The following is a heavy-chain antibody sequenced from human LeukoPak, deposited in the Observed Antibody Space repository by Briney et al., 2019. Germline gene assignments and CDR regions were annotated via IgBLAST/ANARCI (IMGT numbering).Heavy chain of an antibody. Sequence: ASVTVSCKASGYTFTTYYIHWVRQAPGQGLEWMGIISTSGGSTTYAQKFQGRVSMTRDASTSTVYMELSSLGSEDTAVYYCARPRSGYSYAFDYWGQGTLVTVSS. D-gene: IGHD5-18*01. V-gene: IGHV1-46*01. CDR3: ARPRSGYSYAFDY. J-gene: IGHJ4*02. CDR2: ISTSGGST. CDR1: GYTFTTYY.